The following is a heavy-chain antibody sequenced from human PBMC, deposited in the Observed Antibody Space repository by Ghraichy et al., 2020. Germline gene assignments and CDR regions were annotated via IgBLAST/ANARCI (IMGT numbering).Heavy chain of an antibody. CDR2: ISGSGIST. V-gene: IGHV3-23*01. D-gene: IGHD6-19*01. Sequence: GGSLRLSCAASGSTFSSYAMRWVRQAPWKGLECVSSISGSGISTYYADSVKGRFTVSRDNSKNTLYLQMNSLRSEDTAVYYCAKVHSSGWYQVNSGPFGYWGQGILATVSS. CDR3: AKVHSSGWYQVNSGPFGY. CDR1: GSTFSSYA. J-gene: IGHJ4*02.